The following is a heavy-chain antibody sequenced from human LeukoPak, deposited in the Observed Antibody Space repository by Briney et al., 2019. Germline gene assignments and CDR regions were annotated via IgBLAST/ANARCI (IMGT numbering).Heavy chain of an antibody. D-gene: IGHD2-2*01. V-gene: IGHV3-21*01. J-gene: IGHJ4*02. CDR3: ARDRPRYCGRTSCPVDY. CDR1: GFSFSSYN. CDR2: ISTSNSYI. Sequence: GGSLRLFCAASGFSFSSYNMNWVRLAPGKGLEWVSSISTSNSYIYYADSVKGRFTISRDNAQSSLYLQMNSLTAEDTAVYYCARDRPRYCGRTSCPVDYWGQGILVTVSS.